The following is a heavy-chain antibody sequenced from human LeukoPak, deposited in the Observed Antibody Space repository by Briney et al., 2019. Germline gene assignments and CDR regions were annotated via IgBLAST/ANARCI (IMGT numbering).Heavy chain of an antibody. CDR1: GGSISSSSYY. D-gene: IGHD7-27*01. J-gene: IGHJ4*02. V-gene: IGHV4-39*01. Sequence: SETLSLTCTVSGGSISSSSYYWGWIRQPPGKGLEWIGSIYYSGSTYYNPSLKSRVTISVDTSKNQFSLKLSSETAADTAVYYCARNWGPLDYWGQGTLVTVSS. CDR3: ARNWGPLDY. CDR2: IYYSGST.